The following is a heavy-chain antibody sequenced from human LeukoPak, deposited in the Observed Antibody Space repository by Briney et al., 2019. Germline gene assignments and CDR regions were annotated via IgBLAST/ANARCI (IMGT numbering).Heavy chain of an antibody. CDR2: VYCGGAT. CDR1: GGSISSTTYY. CDR3: ARMFRAYYYGSGRGYNWFDP. Sequence: PSETLSLTCTVSGGSISSTTYYWGWIRQPPGKGLEWIGSVYCGGATYYNPSLKSRITISVDTSKNQFSLKLSSVTAADTAVYYCARMFRAYYYGSGRGYNWFDPWGQGTLVTVSS. D-gene: IGHD3-10*01. J-gene: IGHJ5*02. V-gene: IGHV4-39*01.